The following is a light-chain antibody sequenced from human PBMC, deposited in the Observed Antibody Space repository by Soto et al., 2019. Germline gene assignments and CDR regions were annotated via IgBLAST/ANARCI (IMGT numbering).Light chain of an antibody. CDR2: EVT. CDR1: SRDIGNYNY. CDR3: ASHRSANTLVV. V-gene: IGLV2-14*01. Sequence: QSAMTQAASVSGSPGQSITSSCTGTSRDIGNYNYVSWYQHHPGKAPKLMIYEVTSRPSGVSDRFSGSKSGMTASLTISGLQPEDEADYFCASHRSANTLVVFGTGTKVTVL. J-gene: IGLJ1*01.